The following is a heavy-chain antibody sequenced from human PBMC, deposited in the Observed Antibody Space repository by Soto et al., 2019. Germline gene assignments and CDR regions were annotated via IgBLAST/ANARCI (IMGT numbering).Heavy chain of an antibody. CDR3: ARILYGSGPNWFDP. CDR1: GGSISSYY. V-gene: IGHV4-59*01. Sequence: SETLSLTCTVSGGSISSYYWSWIRQPPGKGLEWIGYIYYSGSTNYNPSLKSRVTISVDTSKNQFSLKLSSVTAADTAVYYCARILYGSGPNWFDPWGQGTLVTVSS. D-gene: IGHD3-10*01. J-gene: IGHJ5*02. CDR2: IYYSGST.